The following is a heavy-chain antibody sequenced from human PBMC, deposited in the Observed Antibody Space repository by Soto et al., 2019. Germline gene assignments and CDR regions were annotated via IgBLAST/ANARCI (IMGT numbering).Heavy chain of an antibody. CDR3: AKDGDASGSPWDSQH. V-gene: IGHV3-23*01. J-gene: IGHJ1*01. CDR1: GFTFSNYA. CDR2: TSGSGGST. Sequence: PGGSLRLSCVASGFTFSNYAMSWVRQAPGKGLEWVSVTSGSGGSTYYADSVKGRFTISRDSSKNTLYLQMNGLRAEDTAVYYCAKDGDASGSPWDSQHWGQGTQVTVSS. D-gene: IGHD3-10*01.